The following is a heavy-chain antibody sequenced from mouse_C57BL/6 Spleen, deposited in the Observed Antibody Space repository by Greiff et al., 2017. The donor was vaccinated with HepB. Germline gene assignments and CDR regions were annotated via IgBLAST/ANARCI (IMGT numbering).Heavy chain of an antibody. J-gene: IGHJ2*01. CDR1: GFTFSDYG. CDR3: ARALVGYFDY. Sequence: EVQLQQSGGGLVKPGGSLKLSCAASGFTFSDYGMHWVRQAPEKGLEWVAYISSGSSTIYYADTVKGRFTISRDNAKNTLFLQMTSLRSEDTAMYYCARALVGYFDYWGQGTTLTVSS. D-gene: IGHD1-3*01. CDR2: ISSGSSTI. V-gene: IGHV5-17*01.